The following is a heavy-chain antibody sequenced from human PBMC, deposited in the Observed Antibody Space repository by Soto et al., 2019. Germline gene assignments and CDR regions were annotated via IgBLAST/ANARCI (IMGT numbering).Heavy chain of an antibody. CDR1: GYTFTSYG. CDR2: ISAYNGNT. J-gene: IGHJ6*03. CDR3: AREGGSDTAMVTPPYYYYYMDV. V-gene: IGHV1-18*01. Sequence: ASVKVSCKASGYTFTSYGISWVRQAPGQGLEWMGWISAYNGNTNYAQKLQGRVTMTTDTSTSTAYMELRSLRSDDTAVYYCAREGGSDTAMVTPPYYYYYMDVWGKGTTVTVSS. D-gene: IGHD5-18*01.